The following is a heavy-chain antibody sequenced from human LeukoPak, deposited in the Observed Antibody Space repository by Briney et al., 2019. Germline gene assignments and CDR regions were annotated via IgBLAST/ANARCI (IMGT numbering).Heavy chain of an antibody. CDR2: ISTGSGTI. CDR1: GFIFSNYN. CDR3: ARDFGSSSPFDW. Sequence: GGSLRLSCAASGFIFSNYNMNWVRQAPGKGLEWVSYISTGSGTIYQADSVKGRFTISRDNAKNSLYLQMNCLRAEDTAVYYCARDFGSSSPFDWWGQGTLVTVSS. D-gene: IGHD6-6*01. V-gene: IGHV3-48*01. J-gene: IGHJ4*02.